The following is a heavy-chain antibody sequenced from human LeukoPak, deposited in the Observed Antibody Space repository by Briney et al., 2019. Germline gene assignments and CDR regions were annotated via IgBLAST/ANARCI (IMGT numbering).Heavy chain of an antibody. J-gene: IGHJ3*02. CDR2: IYTSGST. CDR1: GDSISSGSYY. V-gene: IGHV4-61*02. Sequence: SQTLSLTCTVSGDSISSGSYYWSWIRQPAGEGLEWIGRIYTSGSTNYNPSLKSRVTISVDTSKNQFSLKLSSVTAADTAVYYCARNSYYYNSGEGAFDIWGQGTMVTVSS. D-gene: IGHD3-22*01. CDR3: ARNSYYYNSGEGAFDI.